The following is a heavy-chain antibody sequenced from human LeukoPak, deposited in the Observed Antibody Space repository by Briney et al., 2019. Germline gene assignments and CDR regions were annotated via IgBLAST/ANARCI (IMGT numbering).Heavy chain of an antibody. CDR2: VSGSGGNI. CDR3: TRDLGN. D-gene: IGHD7-27*01. V-gene: IGHV3-23*01. Sequence: GGSLRLSCAASGFTFSSYTMSWVRQAPGKGLEWVSGVSGSGGNIHYADSVKGRFTISRDNAKNSLYLQMNSLRPEDTAVYYCTRDLGNWGQGTLVTVSS. CDR1: GFTFSSYT. J-gene: IGHJ4*02.